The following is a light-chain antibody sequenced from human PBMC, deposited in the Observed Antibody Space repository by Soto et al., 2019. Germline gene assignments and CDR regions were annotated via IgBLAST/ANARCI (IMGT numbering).Light chain of an antibody. Sequence: EILLTLHPGTLSLSPGERATLSCRVSQCVSSSYLAWYQQRPGQAPRLLIYTASGRATAIPYSFSGSGSETNFTLTIIKLEDNEISVCYRQESVRPHTFGQGTKLDIK. CDR3: QESVRPHT. CDR1: QCVSSSY. V-gene: IGKV3-20*01. CDR2: TAS. J-gene: IGKJ2*01.